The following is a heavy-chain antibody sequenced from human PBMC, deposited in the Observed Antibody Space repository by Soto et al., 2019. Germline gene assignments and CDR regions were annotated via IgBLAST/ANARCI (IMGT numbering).Heavy chain of an antibody. CDR2: IYHSGST. Sequence: LSLTCAVSGGSISSGGYSWSWIRQPPGKGLEWIGYIYHSGSTYYNPSLKSRVTISVDRSKNQFSLKLSSVTAADTAVYYCASVDTAMVGAFDYWGQGTLVTVSS. CDR3: ASVDTAMVGAFDY. J-gene: IGHJ4*02. V-gene: IGHV4-30-2*01. CDR1: GGSISSGGYS. D-gene: IGHD5-18*01.